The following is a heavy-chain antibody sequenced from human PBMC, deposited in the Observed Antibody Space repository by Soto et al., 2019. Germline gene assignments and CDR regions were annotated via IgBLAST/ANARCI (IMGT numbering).Heavy chain of an antibody. CDR2: ISAYNGNT. CDR3: AGDCSSTSCYLDWFDP. V-gene: IGHV1-18*01. CDR1: GYTFTSYG. D-gene: IGHD2-2*01. Sequence: QVQLVQSGAEVKKPGASVKVSCKASGYTFTSYGISWVRQAPGQGLEWMGWISAYNGNTNYAQKLQGRVTMTTDTSTSTAYMELRSLRSDDTAVYYCAGDCSSTSCYLDWFDPWGQGTLVTVSS. J-gene: IGHJ5*02.